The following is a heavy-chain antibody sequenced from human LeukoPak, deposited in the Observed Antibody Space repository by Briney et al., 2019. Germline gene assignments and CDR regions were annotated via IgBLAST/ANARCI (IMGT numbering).Heavy chain of an antibody. CDR3: AKVDYGDYSDY. V-gene: IGHV3-30-3*01. J-gene: IGHJ4*02. Sequence: GGSLRLSCAVSGFTFSSYAMHWVRQAPGKGLEWVAVISYDGSNKYYADSVKGRFTISRDNSKNTLYLQMNSLRAEDTAVYYCAKVDYGDYSDYWGQGTLVTVSS. CDR1: GFTFSSYA. CDR2: ISYDGSNK. D-gene: IGHD4-17*01.